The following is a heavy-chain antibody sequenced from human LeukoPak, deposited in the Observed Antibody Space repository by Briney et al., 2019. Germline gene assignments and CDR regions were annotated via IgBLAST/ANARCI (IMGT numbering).Heavy chain of an antibody. V-gene: IGHV4-59*13. D-gene: IGHD4-23*01. CDR1: GGSIGSYY. CDR3: ARDRGYGGIFDY. J-gene: IGHJ4*02. Sequence: SETLSLTCTVSGGSIGSYYWSWIRQPPGKGLEWIGYIYSSGSTKYSPSLKSRVAISLDTSKNDFSLRLSSVTAADTAVYYCARDRGYGGIFDYWGRGTLVTVYS. CDR2: IYSSGST.